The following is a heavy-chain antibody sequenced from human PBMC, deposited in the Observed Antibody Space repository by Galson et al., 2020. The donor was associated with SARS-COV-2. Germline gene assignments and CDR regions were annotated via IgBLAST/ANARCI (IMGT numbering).Heavy chain of an antibody. CDR3: ASHSGSNDYYYYGMDV. CDR1: GGTFSSYA. Sequence: SVKVSCKASGGTFSSYAISWVRQAPGQGLEWMGGIIPILGIANYAQKFQGRVTITADKSTSTAYMALSSLRSEDMAVYYCASHSGSNDYYYYGMDVWGQGTTVTVSS. V-gene: IGHV1-69*10. D-gene: IGHD1-26*01. J-gene: IGHJ6*02. CDR2: IIPILGIA.